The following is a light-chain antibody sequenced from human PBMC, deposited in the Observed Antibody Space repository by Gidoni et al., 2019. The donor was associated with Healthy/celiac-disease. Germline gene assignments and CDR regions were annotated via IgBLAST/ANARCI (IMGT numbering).Light chain of an antibody. J-gene: IGKJ4*01. CDR1: QGISSY. V-gene: IGKV1-9*01. Sequence: DIQLTQSPSFLSASVGDRVTITCRASQGISSYLAWYQQKPEKAPKLLIYAASTLQSGVPSRFSGSGSGTEFTLTISSLQPEDFATYYCQQLNSYPGTFGGGTKVEIK. CDR2: AAS. CDR3: QQLNSYPGT.